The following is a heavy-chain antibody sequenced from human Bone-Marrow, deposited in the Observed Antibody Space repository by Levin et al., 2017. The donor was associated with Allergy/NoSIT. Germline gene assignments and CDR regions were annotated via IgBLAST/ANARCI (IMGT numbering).Heavy chain of an antibody. J-gene: IGHJ4*02. V-gene: IGHV4-30-2*01. Sequence: SETLSLTCAVSGDSISSGGYSWSWVRQPPGKGLEWIGYIYHTGSTYYNPSLKSRVTAALDRSKNQFSLNLSSVTAADTAVYYCVGVRDNGCSYAHFDHWGQGTLVTVSS. CDR3: VGVRDNGCSYAHFDH. CDR1: GDSISSGGYS. D-gene: IGHD5-18*01. CDR2: IYHTGST.